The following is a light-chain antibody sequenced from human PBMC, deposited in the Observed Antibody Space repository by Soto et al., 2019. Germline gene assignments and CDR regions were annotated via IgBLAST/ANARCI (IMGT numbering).Light chain of an antibody. CDR1: SANIGTNF. Sequence: QSVLTQPPSASGTPGQRVTISCSGRSANIGTNFVCWYQHLPGTAPRLLIYGNSNRPSGVPDRFSGSKSGTSASLAINGLQAEDEAHYYCQSYDNSLSGSWVFGGGTKLTVL. J-gene: IGLJ3*02. CDR2: GNS. V-gene: IGLV1-47*02. CDR3: QSYDNSLSGSWV.